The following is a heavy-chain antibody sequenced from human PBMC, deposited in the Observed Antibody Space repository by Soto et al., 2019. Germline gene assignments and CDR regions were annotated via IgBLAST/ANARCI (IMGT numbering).Heavy chain of an antibody. J-gene: IGHJ5*02. Sequence: ASVKVSCKASGYTFTSFAMHWVRQAPGHRLEWMGWINAGNGNTKSSQKFQGRVTITRDTSASTAYMELSSLRAEDTAVYYCAREYCDNTHCYAGGDWFAPWGQGTLVTVSS. CDR3: AREYCDNTHCYAGGDWFAP. V-gene: IGHV1-3*01. D-gene: IGHD2-2*01. CDR1: GYTFTSFA. CDR2: INAGNGNT.